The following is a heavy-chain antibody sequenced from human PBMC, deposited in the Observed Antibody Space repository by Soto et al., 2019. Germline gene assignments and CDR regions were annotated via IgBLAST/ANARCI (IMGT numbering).Heavy chain of an antibody. D-gene: IGHD3-22*01. Sequence: QVQLVESGGGVVQPGRSLRLSCAASGFTFSSYAMHWVRQAPGKGLEWVAVISYDGSNKYYAYSVKGRFTISRDNSKNTLYLQMNSLRAEDTAVYYCAREGNYYKYFQHWGQGTLVTVSS. V-gene: IGHV3-30-3*01. CDR1: GFTFSSYA. CDR2: ISYDGSNK. J-gene: IGHJ1*01. CDR3: AREGNYYKYFQH.